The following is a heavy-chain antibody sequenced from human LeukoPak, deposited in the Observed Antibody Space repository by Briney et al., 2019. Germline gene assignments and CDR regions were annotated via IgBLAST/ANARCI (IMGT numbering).Heavy chain of an antibody. D-gene: IGHD3-10*01. CDR3: TRDEYPTYYYGPGSSQHY. V-gene: IGHV3-33*01. CDR1: GFTFSSYG. J-gene: IGHJ4*02. Sequence: GGSLRLSCAASGFTFSSYGMHWVRQAPGKGLEWVGVIWYDGSNKYYEDSVKVRFTISRDNSKNTLYLQMNSLRAEDTAVYYCTRDEYPTYYYGPGSSQHYWPQEPVVSVPT. CDR2: IWYDGSNK.